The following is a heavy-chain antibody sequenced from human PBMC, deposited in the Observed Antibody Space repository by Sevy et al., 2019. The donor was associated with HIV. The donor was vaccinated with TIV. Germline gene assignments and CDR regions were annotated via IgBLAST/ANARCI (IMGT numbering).Heavy chain of an antibody. V-gene: IGHV3-23*01. D-gene: IGHD3-16*01. Sequence: GGSLRLSCAASGFTFSSYALSWVRQAPGKGLEWVSAISGSGGSTYYADSVKGRFTISRDNSKNTLYLQMNSLRAEDTAVYYCAKGPGVVMAPTDYWGQGTLVTVSS. CDR3: AKGPGVVMAPTDY. CDR2: ISGSGGST. CDR1: GFTFSSYA. J-gene: IGHJ4*02.